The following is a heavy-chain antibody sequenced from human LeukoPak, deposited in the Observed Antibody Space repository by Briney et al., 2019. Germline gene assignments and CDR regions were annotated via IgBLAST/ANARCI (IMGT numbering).Heavy chain of an antibody. D-gene: IGHD3-16*01. CDR2: IGPSGGTP. Sequence: ASLKVSCKASGYTFASFNIQWVRQASGQGLEWMGLIGPSGGTPTYAQRFQGRVTMTSDTSTSTVYMELTSLITEDSAVYYCARGAGGKWDYWGQGNLVTVSS. CDR1: GYTFASFN. CDR3: ARGAGGKWDY. V-gene: IGHV1-46*01. J-gene: IGHJ4*02.